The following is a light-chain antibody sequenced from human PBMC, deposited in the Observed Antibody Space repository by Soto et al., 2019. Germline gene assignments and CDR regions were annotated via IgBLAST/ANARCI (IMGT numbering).Light chain of an antibody. CDR3: MQTLQTPT. Sequence: DIVMTQSPLSLPVTPREPASISCRSSQSLLHSNGYNYLDWYLQKPGQSPQLLIYLGSNRASGVPDRFRGSGSGTDFTLKISRVEAEDVGVYYCMQTLQTPTFGQGTKLEIK. J-gene: IGKJ2*01. CDR1: QSLLHSNGYNY. V-gene: IGKV2-28*01. CDR2: LGS.